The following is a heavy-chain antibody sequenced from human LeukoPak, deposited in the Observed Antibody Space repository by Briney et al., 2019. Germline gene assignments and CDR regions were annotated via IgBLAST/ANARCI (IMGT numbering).Heavy chain of an antibody. CDR1: GYTFTGYY. Sequence: GASVKVSCKASGYTFTGYYMHWVRQAPGQGLEWMGRINPNSGGTNYAQKFQGRVTMTRDTSISTAYMELSRLRSDDTAVYYCARGPGVLRYYYYYMDVWGKGTTVTVSS. CDR3: ARGPGVLRYYYYYMDV. J-gene: IGHJ6*03. CDR2: INPNSGGT. D-gene: IGHD2-15*01. V-gene: IGHV1-2*06.